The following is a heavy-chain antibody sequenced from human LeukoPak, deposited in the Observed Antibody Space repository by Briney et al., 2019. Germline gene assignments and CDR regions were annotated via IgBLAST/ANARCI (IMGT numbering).Heavy chain of an antibody. CDR1: GFTFSSYG. Sequence: GGSLRLSCAASGFTFSSYGMHWVRKAPGKGLEGVAVIWYDGSNKYYADYVKGRFTISRDNSKNTLYLQMNSLRAEDTAVYYCARDHQNGMDVWGQGTTVTVSS. V-gene: IGHV3-33*01. J-gene: IGHJ6*02. CDR3: ARDHQNGMDV. CDR2: IWYDGSNK.